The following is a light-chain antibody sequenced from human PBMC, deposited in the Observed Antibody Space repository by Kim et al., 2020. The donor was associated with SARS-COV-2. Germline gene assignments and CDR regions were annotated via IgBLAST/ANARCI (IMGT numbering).Light chain of an antibody. Sequence: DIQMTQSPSTLSASVGDRVTITCRASQSVSSWLAWYQQKPGKAPKLLIYKASTLEGGVPSRFSGRGSGTEFTLTINSLQPDDFATYYCQQYDSYPYTFGQGTKLEI. J-gene: IGKJ2*01. CDR2: KAS. CDR1: QSVSSW. CDR3: QQYDSYPYT. V-gene: IGKV1-5*03.